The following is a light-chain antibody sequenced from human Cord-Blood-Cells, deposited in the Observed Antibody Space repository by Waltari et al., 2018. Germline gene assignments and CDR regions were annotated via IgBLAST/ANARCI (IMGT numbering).Light chain of an antibody. CDR1: SSDVVSYNL. J-gene: IGLJ3*02. CDR3: CSYAGSSTWV. V-gene: IGLV2-23*01. CDR2: EGS. Sequence: QSALTQPASVSGSPGQSITISCTGTSSDVVSYNLVSWYQQHPGKAPKLMIYEGSKRPSGVSNRFSGSKSGNTASLTISVLQAEDEADYYCCSYAGSSTWVFGGGTKLTVL.